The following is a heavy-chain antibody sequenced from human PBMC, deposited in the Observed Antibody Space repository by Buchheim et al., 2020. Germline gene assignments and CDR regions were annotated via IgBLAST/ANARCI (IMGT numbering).Heavy chain of an antibody. Sequence: QVQLVESGGGVVQPGRSLRLSCAASGFTFSSYAMHWVRQAPGKGLEWVAVISYDGSNKYYADSVKGRFTISRDNSKTTLYLQMNSLRAEDTAVYYCARCGGTFFYYYGMDVWGQGTT. D-gene: IGHD2-21*01. CDR3: ARCGGTFFYYYGMDV. CDR2: ISYDGSNK. V-gene: IGHV3-30-3*01. J-gene: IGHJ6*02. CDR1: GFTFSSYA.